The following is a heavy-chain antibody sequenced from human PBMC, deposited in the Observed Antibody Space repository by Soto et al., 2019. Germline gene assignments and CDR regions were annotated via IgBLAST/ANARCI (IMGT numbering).Heavy chain of an antibody. CDR2: ISGYNGDT. Sequence: EASVKVSCKASGYTFTSYGISWVRQAPGQGLEWMGWISGYNGDTNYAQKFQGRVTMTIDTSTGTAYMEVRSLTSDDTAVYYCAKNGQPPYYYYGLDVWGQGTKVTVSS. CDR3: AKNGQPPYYYYGLDV. J-gene: IGHJ6*02. D-gene: IGHD2-8*01. V-gene: IGHV1-18*01. CDR1: GYTFTSYG.